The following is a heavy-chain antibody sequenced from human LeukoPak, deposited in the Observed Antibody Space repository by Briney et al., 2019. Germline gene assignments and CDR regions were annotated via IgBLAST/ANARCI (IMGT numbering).Heavy chain of an antibody. Sequence: GGSLRLSCAASGFTFSDYYMSWIRQAPGKGLEWVSYISSSGSTIYYADSVKGRFTISRDNAKNSLYLQMNSLRAEDTAVHYCARARWPYYFDYWGQGTLVTVSS. CDR3: ARARWPYYFDY. CDR1: GFTFSDYY. J-gene: IGHJ4*02. CDR2: ISSSGSTI. V-gene: IGHV3-11*01. D-gene: IGHD6-13*01.